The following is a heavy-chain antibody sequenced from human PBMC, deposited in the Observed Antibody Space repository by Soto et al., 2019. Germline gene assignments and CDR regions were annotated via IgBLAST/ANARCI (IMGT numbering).Heavy chain of an antibody. CDR1: GFTFSSYG. CDR3: ARPPRGATVTTRDYYYGMDV. CDR2: IWYDGSNK. J-gene: IGHJ6*02. D-gene: IGHD4-17*01. Sequence: VHLVESGGGLVQPGGSLRLSCAASGFTFSSYGMHWVRQAPGKGLEWVAVIWYDGSNKYYADSVKGRFTISRDNSKNTLYLQMNSLRAEDTAVYYCARPPRGATVTTRDYYYGMDVWGQGTTVTVSS. V-gene: IGHV3-33*08.